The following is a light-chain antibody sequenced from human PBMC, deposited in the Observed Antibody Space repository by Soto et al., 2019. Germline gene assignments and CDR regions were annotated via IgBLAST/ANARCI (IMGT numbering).Light chain of an antibody. CDR1: QSVSSSY. CDR2: GAS. V-gene: IGKV3-20*01. J-gene: IGKJ1*01. CDR3: QQYGRSPWT. Sequence: EIVLTQSPGTLSLSPGERATLSCRASQSVSSSYLAWYQQKSGQAPRLLIYGASSRATGIPDRFSGSGSGTDFTLTISRLEPEDFAVYYCQQYGRSPWTFGQGTKVEIK.